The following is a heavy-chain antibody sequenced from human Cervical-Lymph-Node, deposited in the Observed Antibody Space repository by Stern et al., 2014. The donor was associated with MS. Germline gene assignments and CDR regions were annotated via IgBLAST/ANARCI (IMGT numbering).Heavy chain of an antibody. V-gene: IGHV1-2*02. CDR2: INPYTGGT. Sequence: VQLVESGAEVKKPGASVKVSCKTSGYIFTGYYIHWVRQAPGQGLEWMAWINPYTGGTKYAQNFQGIVTMSRDTSISTAYVELSSLTSDDTAVYYCARDQRGITIFGVVTDYYYLGMDVWGQGTTVTVSS. D-gene: IGHD3-3*01. CDR3: ARDQRGITIFGVVTDYYYLGMDV. J-gene: IGHJ6*02. CDR1: GYIFTGYY.